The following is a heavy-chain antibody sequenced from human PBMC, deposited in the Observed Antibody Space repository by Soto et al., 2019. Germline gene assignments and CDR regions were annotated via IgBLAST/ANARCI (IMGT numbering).Heavy chain of an antibody. D-gene: IGHD1-26*01. J-gene: IGHJ4*02. CDR2: ISGSGAGT. V-gene: IGHV3-23*01. Sequence: EVQLLESGGGLVQPGGSLRLSCAASGFTFSTYSMTWVRQAPGKVLEWVSAISGSGAGTYYADSVKGRFTISGDNSKNTLYLQMNSLRAEDTAVYYCANYLTAVGATSPFDYWGQGTLVTVSS. CDR1: GFTFSTYS. CDR3: ANYLTAVGATSPFDY.